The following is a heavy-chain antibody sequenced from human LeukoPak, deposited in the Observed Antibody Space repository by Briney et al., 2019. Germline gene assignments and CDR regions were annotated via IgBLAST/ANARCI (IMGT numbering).Heavy chain of an antibody. V-gene: IGHV3-9*01. Sequence: PGGSLRLSCAASGFTFDDYAMHWVRQAPGKGLEWVSGISWNSGSIGYADSVKGRFTISRDNAKNSLYLQMNSLRAEDTALYYCAKANWNYYFDYWGQGTLVTVSS. CDR1: GFTFDDYA. D-gene: IGHD1-1*01. J-gene: IGHJ4*02. CDR3: AKANWNYYFDY. CDR2: ISWNSGSI.